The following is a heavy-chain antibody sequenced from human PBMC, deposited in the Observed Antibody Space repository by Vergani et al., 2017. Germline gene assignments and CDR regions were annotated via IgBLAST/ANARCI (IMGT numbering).Heavy chain of an antibody. J-gene: IGHJ5*02. CDR2: MNPNSGNT. CDR1: GGTFSSYA. V-gene: IGHV1-8*02. Sequence: QVQLVQSGAEVKKPGSSVKVSCKASGGTFSSYAISWVRQAPGQGLEWMGWMNPNSGNTGYAQKFQGRVTMTRNTSISTAYMELSSLRSEDTAVYYCARGRGRYNWFDPWGQGTLVTVSS. CDR3: ARGRGRYNWFDP. D-gene: IGHD3/OR15-3a*01.